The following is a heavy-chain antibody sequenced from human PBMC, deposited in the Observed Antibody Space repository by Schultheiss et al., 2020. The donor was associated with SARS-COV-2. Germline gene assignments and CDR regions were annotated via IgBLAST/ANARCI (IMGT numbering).Heavy chain of an antibody. CDR1: GFTFSDYY. CDR3: ARAIVVVQKLDY. Sequence: GGSLRLSCAGSGFTFSDYYMSWIRQAPGKGLEWVSYISSSGSTIYYADSVKGRFTISRDNAKNSLHLQMNSLRAEDTAVYYCARAIVVVQKLDYWGQGTLVTVSS. V-gene: IGHV3-11*01. CDR2: ISSSGSTI. D-gene: IGHD2-2*01. J-gene: IGHJ4*02.